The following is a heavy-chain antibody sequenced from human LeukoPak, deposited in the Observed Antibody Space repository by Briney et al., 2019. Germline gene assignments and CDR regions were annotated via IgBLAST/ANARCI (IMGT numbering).Heavy chain of an antibody. V-gene: IGHV4-34*01. J-gene: IGHJ4*02. Sequence: GSLRLSCAASGFTFSSYAMSWIRQPPGKGLEWIGEINHSGSTNYNPSLKSRVTISVDTSKNQFSLKLSSVTAADTAVYYCARGGPMTTVTTNFDYWGQGTLVTVSS. CDR2: INHSGST. D-gene: IGHD4-17*01. CDR3: ARGGPMTTVTTNFDY. CDR1: GFTFSSYA.